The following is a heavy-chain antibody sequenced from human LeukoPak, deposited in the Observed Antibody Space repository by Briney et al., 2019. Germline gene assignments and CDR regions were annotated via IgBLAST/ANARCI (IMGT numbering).Heavy chain of an antibody. CDR3: ARVYFRGVDAFDI. Sequence: GGSLRLSCAASGFTFSSYWMHWVRQAPGKGLVWVSRINSDGSSTSYADSVKGRFTISRDNAKNTLYLQMNSLRAEDTAVYYCARVYFRGVDAFDIWGQGTMVTVSS. V-gene: IGHV3-74*01. J-gene: IGHJ3*02. D-gene: IGHD3-10*02. CDR2: INSDGSST. CDR1: GFTFSSYW.